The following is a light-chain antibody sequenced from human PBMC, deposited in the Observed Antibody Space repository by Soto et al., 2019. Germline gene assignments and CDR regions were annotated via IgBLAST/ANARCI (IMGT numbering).Light chain of an antibody. CDR2: DTY. J-gene: IGKJ1*01. Sequence: EIVMTQSPATLSLSPGERATLSCRASQSVGNSLAWYQLKPGQPPRLLIFDTYSGATGTPARFRGSGSGTEFTLTISSLQSEDFAVYYCQQYDHWWTFGQGTKMDIK. V-gene: IGKV3-15*01. CDR1: QSVGNS. CDR3: QQYDHWWT.